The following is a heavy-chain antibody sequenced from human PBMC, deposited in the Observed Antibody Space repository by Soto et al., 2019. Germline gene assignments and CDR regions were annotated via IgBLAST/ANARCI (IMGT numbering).Heavy chain of an antibody. CDR3: ARGNRRYYDSSGYSIDY. V-gene: IGHV1-2*04. Sequence: ASVKVSCKASGYTFTGYYMHWVRQAPGQGLEWMGWINPNSGGTNYAQKFQGWVTMTRDTSISTAYMELSRLRSDDTAVYYCARGNRRYYDSSGYSIDYWGQGTLVTVSS. D-gene: IGHD3-22*01. J-gene: IGHJ4*02. CDR2: INPNSGGT. CDR1: GYTFTGYY.